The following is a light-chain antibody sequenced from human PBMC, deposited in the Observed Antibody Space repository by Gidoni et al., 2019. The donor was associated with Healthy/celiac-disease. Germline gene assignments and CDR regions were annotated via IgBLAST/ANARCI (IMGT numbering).Light chain of an antibody. J-gene: IGKJ4*01. V-gene: IGKV1-39*01. Sequence: DIQMPQSPSSLSASVGDIDTSTCRASQIISSYLNWYQQKPGKAPKLLIYAASSLQSGVPSRFSGSGSVTVCTLTISSLQPEDFATYYCQQSYSTPPTFGGXTKVEIK. CDR2: AAS. CDR3: QQSYSTPPT. CDR1: QIISSY.